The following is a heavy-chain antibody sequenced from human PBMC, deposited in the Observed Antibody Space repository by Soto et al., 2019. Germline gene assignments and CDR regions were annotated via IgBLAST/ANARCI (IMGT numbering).Heavy chain of an antibody. J-gene: IGHJ1*01. CDR3: VKIRGSWVFGNLQY. Sequence: QEQLVESGGCVVQPGRSLNLSCATSGFTFSNSGFHWVRQAPGKGLEWVATLSYDGRNTHYAESVKGRFTISRDKAKKVVFLQMDNLRAEDTAVYYCVKIRGSWVFGNLQYWGQGTLVIIST. D-gene: IGHD6-13*01. V-gene: IGHV3-30*18. CDR1: GFTFSNSG. CDR2: LSYDGRNT.